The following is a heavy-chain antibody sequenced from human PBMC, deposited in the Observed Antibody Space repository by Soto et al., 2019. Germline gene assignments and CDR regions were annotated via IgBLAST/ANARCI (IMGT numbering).Heavy chain of an antibody. J-gene: IGHJ4*02. CDR2: INAGNGNT. CDR1: GYTFTSYA. Sequence: GASVKVSCKASGYTFTSYAMHWVRQAPGQRLKWMGWINAGNGNTKYSQKFQGRVTITRDTSASTAYMELSSLRSEDTAVYYCARAMKGYCSGGSCYRPFDYWGQGTLVTVSS. CDR3: ARAMKGYCSGGSCYRPFDY. D-gene: IGHD2-15*01. V-gene: IGHV1-3*01.